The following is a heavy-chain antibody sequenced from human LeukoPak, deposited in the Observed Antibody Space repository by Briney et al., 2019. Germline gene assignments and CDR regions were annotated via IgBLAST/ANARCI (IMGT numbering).Heavy chain of an antibody. CDR1: GGSISSYC. J-gene: IGHJ3*02. CDR3: ARGPLGDEFADAFDI. CDR2: IYYSGST. V-gene: IGHV4-59*01. Sequence: SETLSLTCTVSGGSISSYCWSWIRQPPGKGLEWIGYIYYSGSTNYNPSLKSRVTISVDTSKNQFSLKLSSVTAADTAVYYCARGPLGDEFADAFDIWGQGTMVTVSS. D-gene: IGHD4-17*01.